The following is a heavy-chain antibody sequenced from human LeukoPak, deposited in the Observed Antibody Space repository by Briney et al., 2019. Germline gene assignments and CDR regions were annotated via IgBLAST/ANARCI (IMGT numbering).Heavy chain of an antibody. CDR1: GGSISSYY. Sequence: PSETLSLTCAVSGGSISSYYWSWIRQPPGQGLEWIGYIFYSGSTNYNPSLESRVTISVDTSKSQFSLRLTSVTAADTAVYYCARHSSLGHFDFWGQGTLVTVSS. J-gene: IGHJ4*02. V-gene: IGHV4-59*08. CDR2: IFYSGST. CDR3: ARHSSLGHFDF.